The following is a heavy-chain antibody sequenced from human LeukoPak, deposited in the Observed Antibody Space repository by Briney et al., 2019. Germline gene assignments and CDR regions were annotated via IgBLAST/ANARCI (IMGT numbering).Heavy chain of an antibody. Sequence: SETLSLTCTFCGRSISSSSYYWGWIRQPPGKGLEWIGSINYSGSTYYNPSLKSRVTISVDTSKNQYSLKLSSVTAADTAVYYCARPDQRGYTYGYSAFDIWGQGTMVTVSS. J-gene: IGHJ3*02. D-gene: IGHD5-18*01. CDR2: INYSGST. CDR3: ARPDQRGYTYGYSAFDI. CDR1: GRSISSSSYY. V-gene: IGHV4-39*01.